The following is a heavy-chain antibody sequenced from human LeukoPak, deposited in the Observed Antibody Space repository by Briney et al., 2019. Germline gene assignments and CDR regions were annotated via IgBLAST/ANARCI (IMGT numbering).Heavy chain of an antibody. J-gene: IGHJ4*02. CDR2: IIPILGIA. Sequence: GASVKVSCKASGGTFSSYAISWVRQAPGQGLEWMGRIIPILGIANYAQKFQGRVTITADKSTSTAYMELSSLRSEDTAAYYCARSNLVRGVKFYFDYWGQGTLVTVSS. D-gene: IGHD3-10*01. CDR1: GGTFSSYA. V-gene: IGHV1-69*04. CDR3: ARSNLVRGVKFYFDY.